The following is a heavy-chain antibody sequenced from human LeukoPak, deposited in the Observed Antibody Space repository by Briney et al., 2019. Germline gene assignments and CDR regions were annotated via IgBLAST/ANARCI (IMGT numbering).Heavy chain of an antibody. CDR2: IYSGGST. CDR3: ARESSSWYYDY. V-gene: IGHV3-53*01. D-gene: IGHD6-13*01. Sequence: GGSLRLSCAASGFTVSSNYMSWVRQAPGKGLEWVSVIYSGGSTYYADSVKGRFTISRDNSKKTLYLQMNRLRAEDTAVYYCARESSSWYYDYWGQGTLVTVSS. J-gene: IGHJ4*02. CDR1: GFTVSSNY.